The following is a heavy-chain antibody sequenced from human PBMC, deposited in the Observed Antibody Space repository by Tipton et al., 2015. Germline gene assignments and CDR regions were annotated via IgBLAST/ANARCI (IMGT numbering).Heavy chain of an antibody. CDR3: ARLDTVTTELDY. D-gene: IGHD4-17*01. V-gene: IGHV4-59*08. J-gene: IGHJ4*02. Sequence: TLSLTCSVSGGSIDSYYWSWIRQPPGMRLEWIGYIDFRGSTEYNPSLKSRVSISVDTSKNQFSLKLSSVTAADTAVYYCARLDTVTTELDYWGQGTLVTVSS. CDR2: IDFRGST. CDR1: GGSIDSYY.